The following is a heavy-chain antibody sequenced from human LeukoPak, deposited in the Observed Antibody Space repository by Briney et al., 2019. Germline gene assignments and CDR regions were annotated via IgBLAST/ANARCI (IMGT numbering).Heavy chain of an antibody. CDR2: ISYDGSNK. Sequence: GGSLRLSCAASGFTFSSYAMHWVRQAPGKGLEWVAVISYDGSNKYYADSVKGRFTISRDNSKNTLYLQMNSLRAEDTAVYYCARSAGTGIYYFDYWGQGTLVTVSS. J-gene: IGHJ4*02. CDR3: ARSAGTGIYYFDY. CDR1: GFTFSSYA. D-gene: IGHD6-19*01. V-gene: IGHV3-30-3*01.